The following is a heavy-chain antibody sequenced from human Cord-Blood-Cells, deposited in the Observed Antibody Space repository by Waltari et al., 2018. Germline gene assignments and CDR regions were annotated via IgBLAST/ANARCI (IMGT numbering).Heavy chain of an antibody. D-gene: IGHD3-3*01. CDR2: INHSGST. J-gene: IGHJ5*02. CDR3: ARGPIFGVVINWFDP. V-gene: IGHV4-34*01. Sequence: QVQLQQWGAGLLKPSDTLSLTCAVYGGSFSGYYWSWIRQPPGKGLEWIGEINHSGSTNYNPSLKSRVTISVDTSKNQFSLKLSSVTAADTAVYYCARGPIFGVVINWFDPWGQGTLVTVSS. CDR1: GGSFSGYY.